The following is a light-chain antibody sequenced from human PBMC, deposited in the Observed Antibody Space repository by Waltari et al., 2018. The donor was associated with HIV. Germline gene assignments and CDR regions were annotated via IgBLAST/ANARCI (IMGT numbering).Light chain of an antibody. V-gene: IGLV2-8*01. J-gene: IGLJ2*01. CDR2: AVN. CDR3: SSYAGSNNVI. CDR1: SSDVGGYNH. Sequence: QSALTQPPSASGSPGQSVTISCTGTSSDVGGYNHVSWYQQHQGKAPKLMIYAVNKRPSGVPDRFSGSKSGNTASLTVSGLQAEDEAEYYCSSYAGSNNVIFGGGTKLTVL.